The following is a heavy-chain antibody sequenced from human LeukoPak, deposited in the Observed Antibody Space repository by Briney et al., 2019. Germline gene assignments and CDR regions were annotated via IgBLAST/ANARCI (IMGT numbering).Heavy chain of an antibody. CDR2: ISAYNGNT. Sequence: ASVKVSCKASGYTFTSYGISWVRQAPGQGLEGVGWISAYNGNTNYAQKLQGRVTMTTDTSTSTAYMELRSLRSDDTAVYYCARGNRFWSGYYFDYWGQGTLVTVSS. D-gene: IGHD3-3*01. CDR3: ARGNRFWSGYYFDY. J-gene: IGHJ4*02. CDR1: GYTFTSYG. V-gene: IGHV1-18*01.